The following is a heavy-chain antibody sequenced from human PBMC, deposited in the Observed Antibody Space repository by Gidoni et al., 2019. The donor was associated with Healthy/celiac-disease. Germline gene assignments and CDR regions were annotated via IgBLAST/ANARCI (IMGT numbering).Heavy chain of an antibody. CDR2: IYYSGST. D-gene: IGHD1-26*01. CDR3: ARDTTPSDL. CDR1: GGSISSYY. J-gene: IGHJ2*01. V-gene: IGHV4-59*01. Sequence: VHPQEAAPGLVKPSERLSLTCTISGGSISSYYWSWIRQPPGKGLEWIGYIYYSGSTNYNPSLKSRVTISVETSKNQFSLKLSSVTAADTAVYDCARDTTPSDLWGRGTLVTVSS.